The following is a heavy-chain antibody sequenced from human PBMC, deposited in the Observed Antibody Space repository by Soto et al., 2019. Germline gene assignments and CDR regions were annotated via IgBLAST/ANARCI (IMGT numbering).Heavy chain of an antibody. J-gene: IGHJ4*02. V-gene: IGHV3-30*18. CDR3: AKSEDSGSYWPQIDY. CDR2: ISYDGSNK. Sequence: GGSLRLSCAASGFTFSSYGMHWVRQAPGKGLEWVAVISYDGSNKYYADSVKGRLTISRDNSKNTLYLQMNSLRAEDTAVYYCAKSEDSGSYWPQIDYWGQGTLVTVSS. CDR1: GFTFSSYG. D-gene: IGHD1-26*01.